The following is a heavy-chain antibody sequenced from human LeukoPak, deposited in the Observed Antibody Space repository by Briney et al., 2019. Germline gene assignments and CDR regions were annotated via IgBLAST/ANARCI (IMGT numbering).Heavy chain of an antibody. Sequence: GGSLRLSCAASGFTVSSNYMSWVRQPPGKGLEWVAKIKQDGSEKYYVDSVKGRFTISRDNAKNSLYLQMNSLRAEDTAVYYCARGPTRANSSDYWGQGARLTVSS. J-gene: IGHJ4*02. CDR3: ARGPTRANSSDY. CDR2: IKQDGSEK. CDR1: GFTVSSNY. V-gene: IGHV3-7*01. D-gene: IGHD2/OR15-2a*01.